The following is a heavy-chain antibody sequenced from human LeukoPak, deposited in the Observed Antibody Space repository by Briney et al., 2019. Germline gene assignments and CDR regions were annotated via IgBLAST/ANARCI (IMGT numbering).Heavy chain of an antibody. CDR2: INSGGGGT. D-gene: IGHD6-19*01. CDR3: AKGPGAHSSGWYPRFDY. Sequence: GGSLRLSCAASGFTFTTYAMSWVRQAPGKGLAWVSAINSGGGGTHYADSVRGRFTISRDNSKNTLYLQMNSLRAEDTAVYYCAKGPGAHSSGWYPRFDYWGQGTLVTVSS. V-gene: IGHV3-23*01. J-gene: IGHJ4*02. CDR1: GFTFTTYA.